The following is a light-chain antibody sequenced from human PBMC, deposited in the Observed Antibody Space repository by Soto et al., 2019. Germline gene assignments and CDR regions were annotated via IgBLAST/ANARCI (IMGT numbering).Light chain of an antibody. V-gene: IGKV3-20*01. J-gene: IGKJ2*01. CDR2: GAS. Sequence: EIVLTQSPGTLSLSPGERATLSCRASQSVSSSYLAWYQQKPGQAPRLLIYGASSRATGIPDGFSGSGSGTDFTLTISRLEPEDFAVYYCQQYGSAPGYTFGQGTKLKIK. CDR3: QQYGSAPGYT. CDR1: QSVSSSY.